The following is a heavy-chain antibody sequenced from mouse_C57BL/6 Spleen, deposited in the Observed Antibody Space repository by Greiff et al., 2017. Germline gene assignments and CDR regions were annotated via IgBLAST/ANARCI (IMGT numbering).Heavy chain of an antibody. CDR3: ARTNWDDPDY. CDR1: GYTFTSYG. J-gene: IGHJ2*01. V-gene: IGHV1-81*01. D-gene: IGHD4-1*01. CDR2: IYPRSGNT. Sequence: VQVVESGAELARPGASVKLSCKASGYTFTSYGISWVKQRTGQGLEWIGEIYPRSGNTYYNEKFKGKATLTADKSSSTAYMELRSLTSEDSAVYFCARTNWDDPDYWGQGTTLTVSS.